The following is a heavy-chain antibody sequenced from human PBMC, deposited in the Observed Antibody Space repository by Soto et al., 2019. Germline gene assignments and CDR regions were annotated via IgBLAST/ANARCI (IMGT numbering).Heavy chain of an antibody. CDR3: ARGGRDNTYYYDSSGYYSWDYFDY. Sequence: ASVKVSCKASGGTFSSYAISWVRQAPGQGLEWMGGIIPIFGTANYAQKFQGRVTITADESTSTAYMELSSLRSEDTAVYYCARGGRDNTYYYDSSGYYSWDYFDYWGQGTLVTVSS. V-gene: IGHV1-69*13. J-gene: IGHJ4*02. CDR2: IIPIFGTA. D-gene: IGHD3-22*01. CDR1: GGTFSSYA.